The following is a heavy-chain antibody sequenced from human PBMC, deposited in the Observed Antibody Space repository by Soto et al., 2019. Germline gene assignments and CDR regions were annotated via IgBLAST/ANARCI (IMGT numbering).Heavy chain of an antibody. CDR1: GFSLNTRDVG. V-gene: IGHV2-5*02. Sequence: QITLNESGPALVKPTQTLTLTCTFSGFSLNTRDVGVGWIRQPPGKALEWLGVVYWDDDKTYSPSLKSRLTISKDTPKNRVVLRMTKMDPVDTATYYCAHCRGGVASFWGQGTLVTVS. J-gene: IGHJ4*02. CDR3: AHCRGGVASF. CDR2: VYWDDDK. D-gene: IGHD3-16*01.